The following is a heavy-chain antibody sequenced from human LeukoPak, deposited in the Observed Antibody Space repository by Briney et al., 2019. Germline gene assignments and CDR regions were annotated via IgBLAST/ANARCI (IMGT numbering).Heavy chain of an antibody. Sequence: ASVKVSCKASGYTFTRYDINWVRQATGQGLEWMGWMNPNSGKTGYAQKFQGRVTITTDESTSTAYMELSSLRSEDTAVYYCVLTYDSSGCHDYWGQGTLVTVSS. V-gene: IGHV1-8*03. CDR3: VLTYDSSGCHDY. D-gene: IGHD3-22*01. J-gene: IGHJ4*02. CDR1: GYTFTRYD. CDR2: MNPNSGKT.